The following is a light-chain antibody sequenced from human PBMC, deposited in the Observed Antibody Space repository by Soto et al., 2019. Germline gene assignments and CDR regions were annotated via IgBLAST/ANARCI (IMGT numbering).Light chain of an antibody. V-gene: IGKV2-30*01. J-gene: IGKJ1*01. CDR2: NVS. CDR3: MEGKRGWT. Sequence: DVVMTQSPLSLSVTLGQPASISCRSSQSLLYTDGNTYLTWFQQRPGQSPRRLIYNVSKRDSGVPDRIRGSGSSNDFTLEISRVEADGVAVYYCMEGKRGWTFGPRTKVDIK. CDR1: QSLLYTDGNTY.